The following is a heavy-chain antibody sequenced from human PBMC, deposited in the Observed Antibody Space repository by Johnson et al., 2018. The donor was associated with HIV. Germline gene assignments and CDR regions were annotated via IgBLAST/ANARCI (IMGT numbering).Heavy chain of an antibody. D-gene: IGHD3-22*01. CDR2: ISSSGTSV. J-gene: IGHJ3*02. CDR1: GFTVSASS. Sequence: QVQLVESGGGLIQPGGSLRLSCAASGFTVSASSMSWIRQTPGKGLEWVSYISSSGTSVYYADSVKGRFSISRDNAKHSLYLQMNSLRAEDTAVYYCARDRGYWDAFDIWGQGTMVTVSS. CDR3: ARDRGYWDAFDI. V-gene: IGHV3-11*04.